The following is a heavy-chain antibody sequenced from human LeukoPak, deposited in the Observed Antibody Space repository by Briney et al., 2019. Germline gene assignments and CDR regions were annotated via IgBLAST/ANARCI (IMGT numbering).Heavy chain of an antibody. CDR1: GESFSGYY. V-gene: IGHV4-34*01. J-gene: IGHJ5*02. CDR3: ARGRLSGIAVAGNRYNWFDP. Sequence: SETLSLTCAVYGESFSGYYWSWIRQPPGKGLEWIGEINHSGSTNYNPSLKSRVTISVDTSKNQFSLKLSSVTAADTAVYYCARGRLSGIAVAGNRYNWFDPWGQGTLVTVSS. CDR2: INHSGST. D-gene: IGHD6-19*01.